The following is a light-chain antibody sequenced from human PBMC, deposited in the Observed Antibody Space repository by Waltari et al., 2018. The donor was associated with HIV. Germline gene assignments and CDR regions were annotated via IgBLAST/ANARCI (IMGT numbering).Light chain of an antibody. J-gene: IGLJ2*01. CDR2: TND. V-gene: IGLV1-44*01. Sequence: QSVMTQPPSASGNPGQRVTIACSGTSSNIGSRSVNWYQHFPGTAPKLLIFTNDQRPSGGPDRFSASKSGTSASLSISGLHSGDEGVYYCSAWDVSLNGVVFGGGTKLTVL. CDR3: SAWDVSLNGVV. CDR1: SSNIGSRS.